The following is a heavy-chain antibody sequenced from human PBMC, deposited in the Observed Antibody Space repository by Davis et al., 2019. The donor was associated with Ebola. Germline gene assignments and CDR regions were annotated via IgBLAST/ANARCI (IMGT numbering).Heavy chain of an antibody. V-gene: IGHV4-59*11. CDR1: GVSISRHY. CDR2: ISYSGNT. D-gene: IGHD1-26*01. J-gene: IGHJ4*02. CDR3: ARSPIVGATTYLDY. Sequence: PSETLSLTCTVSGVSISRHYWSWIRQPPGKGLEWIGYISYSGNTNYNPSLKSRVTISLYTSKNQFSLKLSSVTAADTAVYYCARSPIVGATTYLDYWGQGTLVTVSS.